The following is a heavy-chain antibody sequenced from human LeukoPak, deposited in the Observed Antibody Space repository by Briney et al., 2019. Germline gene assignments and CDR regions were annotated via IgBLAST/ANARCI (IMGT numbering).Heavy chain of an antibody. Sequence: SQTLSLTCTVSGGSISSGGYYWSWIRQHPGKGLEWIGYIYYSGSTYYNPSLKSRVTISVGTSKNQFSLKLSSVTAADTAVYYCVRTNRPTYYYGSGSYYAGYYFDYWGQGTLVTVSS. V-gene: IGHV4-31*03. CDR2: IYYSGST. CDR3: VRTNRPTYYYGSGSYYAGYYFDY. J-gene: IGHJ4*02. CDR1: GGSISSGGYY. D-gene: IGHD3-10*01.